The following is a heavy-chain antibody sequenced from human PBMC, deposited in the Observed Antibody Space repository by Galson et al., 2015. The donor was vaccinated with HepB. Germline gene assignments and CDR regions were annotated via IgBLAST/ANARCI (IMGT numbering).Heavy chain of an antibody. CDR2: ISYDGSNK. D-gene: IGHD3-3*01. Sequence: SLRLSCAASGFTFSSYGMHWVRQAPGKGLEWVAVISYDGSNKYYADSVKGRFTISRDNSKNTLYLQMNSLRAEDTAVYYCAKTYYDFWSGLRNRLNEHNWFDPWGQGTLVTVSS. CDR1: GFTFSSYG. CDR3: AKTYYDFWSGLRNRLNEHNWFDP. V-gene: IGHV3-30*18. J-gene: IGHJ5*02.